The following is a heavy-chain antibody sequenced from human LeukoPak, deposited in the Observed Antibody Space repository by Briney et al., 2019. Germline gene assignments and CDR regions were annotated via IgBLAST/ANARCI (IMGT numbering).Heavy chain of an antibody. CDR2: IKKDGSEK. Sequence: GGSLRLSCAASGFTFSSYWMRWVRQAPGKGLEWVANIKKDGSEKYYVDSVKGRFTISRDNAKNSLYLQMNSLRAEDTAVYYCAKDMGGYSYGGGFDYWGQGTLVTVSS. CDR3: AKDMGGYSYGGGFDY. CDR1: GFTFSSYW. V-gene: IGHV3-7*01. D-gene: IGHD5-18*01. J-gene: IGHJ4*02.